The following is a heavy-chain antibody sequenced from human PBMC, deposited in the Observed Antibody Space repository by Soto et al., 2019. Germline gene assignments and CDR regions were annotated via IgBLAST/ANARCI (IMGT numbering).Heavy chain of an antibody. CDR1: GFTFGADW. CDR3: TRDLDTSGSAPISEY. J-gene: IGHJ4*02. D-gene: IGHD3-22*01. V-gene: IGHV3-7*03. CDR2: INRGGYDR. Sequence: EVQLVESGGGLVQPGGSLRLSCAGSGFTFGADWMSWVRQAPGKGLEWVANINRGGYDRYYMDSVKGRFTISRDNAKNSLYLQMNSLRADDTAVYYCTRDLDTSGSAPISEYWGQGTLVTVSS.